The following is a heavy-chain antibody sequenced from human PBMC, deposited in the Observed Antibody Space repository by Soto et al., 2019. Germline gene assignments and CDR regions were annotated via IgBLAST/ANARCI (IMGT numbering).Heavy chain of an antibody. CDR3: ARLRPSYGMDV. V-gene: IGHV1-69*01. Sequence: QVQLVQSGAEVKKPESSVKVSCKASGGTFSSYAISWVRQAPGQGLEWMGGIIPIFGTANYAQKFQGRVTITADESTSTADMELSSLRSEDTAVYYCARLRPSYGMDVWGQGTTVTVSS. CDR2: IIPIFGTA. CDR1: GGTFSSYA. J-gene: IGHJ6*02.